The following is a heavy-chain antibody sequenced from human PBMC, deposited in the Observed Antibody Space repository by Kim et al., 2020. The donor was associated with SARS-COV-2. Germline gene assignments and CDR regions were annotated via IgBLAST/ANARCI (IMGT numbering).Heavy chain of an antibody. CDR1: GFTFSSYS. J-gene: IGHJ3*02. CDR2: ISSSSSYI. V-gene: IGHV3-21*01. CDR3: ARDLPILPLAFDI. Sequence: GGSLRLSCAASGFTFSSYSMNWVRQAPGKGLEWVSSISSSSSYIYYADSVKGRFTISRDNAKNSLYLQMNSLRAEDTAVYYCARDLPILPLAFDIWGQGTMVTVSS. D-gene: IGHD3-3*01.